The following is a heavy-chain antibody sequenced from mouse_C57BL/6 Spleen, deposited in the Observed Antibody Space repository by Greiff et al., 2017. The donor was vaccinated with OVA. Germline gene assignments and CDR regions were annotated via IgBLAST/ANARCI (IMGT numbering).Heavy chain of an antibody. Sequence: VQLQQPGAELVMPGASVKLSCKASGYTFTSYWMHWVKQRPGQGLEWIGEIDPSDSYTNYNQKFKGKSTLTVDKSSSTASMQLSSLTSEDSAVYYCARFDYTFDYWGKGTTLTVSS. D-gene: IGHD2-12*01. J-gene: IGHJ2*01. CDR1: GYTFTSYW. CDR3: ARFDYTFDY. V-gene: IGHV1-69*01. CDR2: IDPSDSYT.